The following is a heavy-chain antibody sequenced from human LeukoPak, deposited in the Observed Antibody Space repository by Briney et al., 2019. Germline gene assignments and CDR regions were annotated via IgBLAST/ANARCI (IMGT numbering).Heavy chain of an antibody. CDR2: ISSNGGST. CDR1: GFTFSSYA. D-gene: IGHD5-18*01. Sequence: GGSLRLSCAASGFTFSSYAMHWVRQAPGKGLEYVSAISSNGGSTYYANSVKGRFTISRDNSKNTLYLQMGSLRAEDMAVYYCARDSQGRGAYSYDTSFDYWGQGTLVTVSS. CDR3: ARDSQGRGAYSYDTSFDY. V-gene: IGHV3-64*01. J-gene: IGHJ4*02.